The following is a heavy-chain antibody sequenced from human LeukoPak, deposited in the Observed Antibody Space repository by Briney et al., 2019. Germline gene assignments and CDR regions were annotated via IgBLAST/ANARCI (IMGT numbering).Heavy chain of an antibody. CDR3: ASLGRGGSYYYYFGMDV. D-gene: IGHD1-26*01. CDR1: GGSISSVSYY. Sequence: SETLSLTCSVSGGSISSVSYYWGWIRQPPGNGLDWIGSIYYSGSTYYNPSLKSRVTVSVDTSKNQFYLRLSSVTAADTAVYYCASLGRGGSYYYYFGMDVWGQGTTVIVSS. CDR2: IYYSGST. J-gene: IGHJ6*02. V-gene: IGHV4-39*01.